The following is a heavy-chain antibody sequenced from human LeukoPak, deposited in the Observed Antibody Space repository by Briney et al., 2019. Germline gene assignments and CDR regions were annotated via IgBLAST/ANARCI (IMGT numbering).Heavy chain of an antibody. CDR1: GFTVSSNY. CDR3: ARVPWAYYYYGMDV. Sequence: GGSLRLSCAASGFTVSSNYMSWVRQAPGKGLEWVSVIYSGGSTYYADSVKGRFTISRHNSKNTLYLQMNSLRAEDTAVYYCARVPWAYYYYGMDVWGQGTTVTVSS. CDR2: IYSGGST. J-gene: IGHJ6*02. V-gene: IGHV3-53*04.